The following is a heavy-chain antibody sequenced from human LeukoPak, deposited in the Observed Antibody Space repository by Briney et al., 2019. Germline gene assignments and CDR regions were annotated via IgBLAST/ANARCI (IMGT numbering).Heavy chain of an antibody. D-gene: IGHD5-12*01. CDR2: ISSSGITI. J-gene: IGHJ4*02. Sequence: LSLTCTVSGYSISSGYYWGWIRQPPGKGLEWVSYISSSGITIYYADSVKGRFTISRDNAKNSLYLQMNSLRAEDTAVYYRAREMGGYPFDYWGQGTLVTVSS. V-gene: IGHV3-11*04. CDR1: GYSISSGYY. CDR3: AREMGGYPFDY.